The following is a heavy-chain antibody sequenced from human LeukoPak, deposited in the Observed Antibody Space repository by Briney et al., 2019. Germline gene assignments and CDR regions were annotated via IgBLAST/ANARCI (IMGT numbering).Heavy chain of an antibody. V-gene: IGHV7-4-1*02. CDR2: INANTGNP. J-gene: IGHJ6*03. CDR3: ARAPGIAEPDGYFMDV. Sequence: ASVKVSCKASRYTCTSYYMHWVRQAPGKGLEWMGWINANTGNPTYAQAFTGRFVFSLDTSVSTAYLELSSLQAEDTAVYYCARAPGIAEPDGYFMDVWGKGTTVTVSS. CDR1: RYTCTSYY. D-gene: IGHD6-13*01.